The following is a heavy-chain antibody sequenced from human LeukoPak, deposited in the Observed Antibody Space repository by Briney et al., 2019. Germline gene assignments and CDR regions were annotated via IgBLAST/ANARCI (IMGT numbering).Heavy chain of an antibody. Sequence: GASVKVSRMASGYSFPRYYMHWVRQAPGPGLEWMGITNTTGSSTSYKPNFQGRVTMTRDTSTITVYMELSSLRSQDTAVYYCARHKEVGDYYYFDYWGQGTLVTVSS. V-gene: IGHV1-46*01. D-gene: IGHD2/OR15-2a*01. CDR3: ARHKEVGDYYYFDY. CDR2: TNTTGSST. J-gene: IGHJ4*02. CDR1: GYSFPRYY.